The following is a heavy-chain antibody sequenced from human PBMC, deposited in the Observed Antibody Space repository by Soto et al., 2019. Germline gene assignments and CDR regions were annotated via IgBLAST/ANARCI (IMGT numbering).Heavy chain of an antibody. V-gene: IGHV4-59*01. CDR2: VYYSGST. CDR1: GDFISSYY. Sequence: QVQLQESGPGLVKPSETLSLTCTVSGDFISSYYWSWIRQPPVKGLEWIGYVYYSGSTNYNPSLKSRVTISVDTSKKHFSLKLRSVTASDTAVYFCARGKSGYYPYFDTWGQGTLVTVSS. CDR3: ARGKSGYYPYFDT. J-gene: IGHJ4*02. D-gene: IGHD3-22*01.